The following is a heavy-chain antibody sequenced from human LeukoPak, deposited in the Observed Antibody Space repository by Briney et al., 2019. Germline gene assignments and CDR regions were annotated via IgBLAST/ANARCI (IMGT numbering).Heavy chain of an antibody. CDR2: INPNSGGT. J-gene: IGHJ4*02. V-gene: IGHV1-2*02. CDR1: GYTFTGYY. Sequence: GASVKVSCKASGYTFTGYYIHWVRQAPGQGLEWMGWINPNSGGTNYAQDFQGRVTMTRDTSISTAYMELSGLRSDDTAVYYCARCSSTSCDWDYWGQGTLVTVSS. D-gene: IGHD2-2*01. CDR3: ARCSSTSCDWDY.